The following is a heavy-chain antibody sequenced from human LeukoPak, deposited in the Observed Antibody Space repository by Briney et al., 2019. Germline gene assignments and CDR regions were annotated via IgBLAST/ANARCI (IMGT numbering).Heavy chain of an antibody. CDR3: ARDHNQYYYGSGVSGGWFDP. D-gene: IGHD3-10*01. J-gene: IGHJ5*02. Sequence: SETLSLTCTVSGGSISSSSYYWGWIRQPPGKGLQWIGSIYYSGSTYYNPSLKSRVTISVDTSKNQFSLKLSSVTAADTAVYYCARDHNQYYYGSGVSGGWFDPWGQGTLVTVSS. V-gene: IGHV4-39*07. CDR1: GGSISSSSYY. CDR2: IYYSGST.